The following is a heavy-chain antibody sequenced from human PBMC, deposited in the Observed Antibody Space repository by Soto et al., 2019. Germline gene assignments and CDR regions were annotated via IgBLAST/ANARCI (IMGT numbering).Heavy chain of an antibody. V-gene: IGHV5-51*01. D-gene: IGHD3-3*01. CDR3: ARRRATTIFGVVTSPSGMAV. Sequence: PGESLKISCKGSGYSFTSYWIGWVRQMPGKGLEWMGIIYPGDSDTRYSPSFQGQVTISADKSISTAYLQWSSLKASDTAMYYCARRRATTIFGVVTSPSGMAVWGQGTTVTVSS. J-gene: IGHJ6*02. CDR2: IYPGDSDT. CDR1: GYSFTSYW.